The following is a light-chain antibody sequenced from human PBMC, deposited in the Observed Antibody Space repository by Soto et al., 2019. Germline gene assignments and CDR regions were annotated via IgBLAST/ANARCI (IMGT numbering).Light chain of an antibody. CDR1: QSLLHITGETF. CDR2: EVS. CDR3: MQSTHLPPH. V-gene: IGKV2-29*03. J-gene: IGKJ5*01. Sequence: VMTQTPLSLSVAPGQPASISCKSSQSLLHITGETFLFWYLQKPGQSPQLLIYEVSTRVSGVPDRFRGSGSGTDFTLEISRVETVDVGIYYGMQSTHLPPHVGRGTRRGMK.